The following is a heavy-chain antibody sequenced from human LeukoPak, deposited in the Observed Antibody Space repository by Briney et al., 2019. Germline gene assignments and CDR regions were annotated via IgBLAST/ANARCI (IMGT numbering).Heavy chain of an antibody. CDR1: GFTFSSYW. V-gene: IGHV3-7*01. CDR2: IKQDGSEK. D-gene: IGHD1-26*01. J-gene: IGHJ4*02. CDR3: ASQWELLAYDY. Sequence: GGPLRLSCAASGFTFSSYWMSWVRQAPGKGLEWVANIKQDGSEKYYVDSVKGRFTISRDNAKNSLYLQMNSLRAEDTAVYYCASQWELLAYDYWGQGTLVTVSS.